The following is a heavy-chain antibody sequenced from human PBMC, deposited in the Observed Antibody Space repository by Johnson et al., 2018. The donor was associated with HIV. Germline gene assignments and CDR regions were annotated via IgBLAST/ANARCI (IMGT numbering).Heavy chain of an antibody. D-gene: IGHD6-13*01. Sequence: EQLVESGGGLVQPGGSLRLSCAASGITVGTNYMSWVRQAPGKGLEWVSVIFSVGDVYYADSVKGRFTISRDNAKNSLYLQMNRLKSEDTAVYYCARSSTWQLVPGFDLWGRGTMVTVSS. CDR1: GITVGTNY. J-gene: IGHJ3*01. V-gene: IGHV3-66*02. CDR3: ARSSTWQLVPGFDL. CDR2: IFSVGDV.